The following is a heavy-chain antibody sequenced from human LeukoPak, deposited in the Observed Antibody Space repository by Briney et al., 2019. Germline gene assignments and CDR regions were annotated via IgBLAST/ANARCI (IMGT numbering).Heavy chain of an antibody. V-gene: IGHV3-48*03. Sequence: GGSLRLSCAASGFTFSSYEMNWVRQAPGKGLEWVSYISSSGSTIYYADSVKGRFTISRDNAKNSLYLQMNSLRAEDTAVYYCARVWYYDSSGYYGHFDYWGQGTLVTVSS. CDR3: ARVWYYDSSGYYGHFDY. CDR2: ISSSGSTI. J-gene: IGHJ4*02. CDR1: GFTFSSYE. D-gene: IGHD3-22*01.